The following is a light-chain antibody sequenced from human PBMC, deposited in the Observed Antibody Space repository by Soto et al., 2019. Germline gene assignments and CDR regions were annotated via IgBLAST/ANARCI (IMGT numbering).Light chain of an antibody. J-gene: IGLJ2*01. CDR1: SSDVGGYNY. Sequence: QSVLTQPASVSGSPGQSVTISCTGTSSDVGGYNYVSWYQQPPAKAPKLMIYDVSNRPSGVSNRFSGSKSGNTASLTISGLQAEDEADYYCSSYTSSSTVVFGGGTKVTVL. CDR3: SSYTSSSTVV. CDR2: DVS. V-gene: IGLV2-14*01.